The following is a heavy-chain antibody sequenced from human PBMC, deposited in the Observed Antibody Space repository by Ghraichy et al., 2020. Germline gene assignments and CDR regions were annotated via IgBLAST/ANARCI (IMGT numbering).Heavy chain of an antibody. CDR1: GGSFSGYY. V-gene: IGHV4-34*01. J-gene: IGHJ6*02. CDR3: ARDRGGGAARYYYYGMDV. D-gene: IGHD3-16*01. CDR2: INHSGST. Sequence: SETLSLTCAVYGGSFSGYYWSWIRQPPGTGLEWIGEINHSGSTNYNPSLKSRVTISVDTSKNQFSLKLSSVTAADTAVYYCARDRGGGAARYYYYGMDVWGQGTTVTGSS.